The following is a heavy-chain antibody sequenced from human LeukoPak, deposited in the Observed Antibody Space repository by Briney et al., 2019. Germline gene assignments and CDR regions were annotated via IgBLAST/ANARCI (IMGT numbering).Heavy chain of an antibody. V-gene: IGHV3-30*18. CDR1: GFTFSSYG. Sequence: GGSLRLSCAASGFTFSSYGMHWVRQAPGKGLEWVAVISYDGSNKYYADSVKGRFTISRDNSKNTLYLQMNSLRAEDTAVYYCAKLAATTTKEDDAFDIWGQGTMVTVSS. CDR3: AKLAATTTKEDDAFDI. D-gene: IGHD6-25*01. J-gene: IGHJ3*02. CDR2: ISYDGSNK.